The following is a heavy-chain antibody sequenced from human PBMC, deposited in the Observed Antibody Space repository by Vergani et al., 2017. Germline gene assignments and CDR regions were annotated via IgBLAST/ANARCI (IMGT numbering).Heavy chain of an antibody. CDR1: GYSISSGYY. V-gene: IGHV4-38-2*01. J-gene: IGHJ3*02. Sequence: QLQLQESGPGLVKPSETLSLTCSVSGYSISSGYYWTWIRQPPGKGLQWIGRIYHSGSAYYNPSLRRRVTISVETSKNQFSLRLTTLTAADTAVYYCARQFWVSQGVGAFETWGRGTEVSVSS. CDR3: ARQFWVSQGVGAFET. D-gene: IGHD3-16*01. CDR2: IYHSGSA.